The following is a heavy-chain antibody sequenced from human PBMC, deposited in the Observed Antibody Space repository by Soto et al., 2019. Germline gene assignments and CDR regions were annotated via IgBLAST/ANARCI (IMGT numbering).Heavy chain of an antibody. D-gene: IGHD2-21*02. V-gene: IGHV4-59*01. Sequence: SETLSLTCTVSGGSISSYYWSWIRQPPGKGLEWIGYMYYSGTTNYNPSLKSRVTISVDTSNNQFSLKLSSVTAADSAVYYCARSRLEDCGGDCYLDYWGQGTLVTAPQ. CDR1: GGSISSYY. CDR3: ARSRLEDCGGDCYLDY. CDR2: MYYSGTT. J-gene: IGHJ4*02.